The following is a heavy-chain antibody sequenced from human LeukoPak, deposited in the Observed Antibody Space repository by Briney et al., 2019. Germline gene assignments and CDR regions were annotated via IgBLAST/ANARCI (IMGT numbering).Heavy chain of an antibody. J-gene: IGHJ6*02. Sequence: SVKVSCKASGYTFTSYAISWVRQAPGQGLEWMGSISAYKGNTYYAQRLKGRTNTTTETSTSRAYMELRSPTSEDMAVYYCAVKGAGIDFWGQGTPVTVSS. CDR2: ISAYKGNT. CDR1: GYTFTSYA. CDR3: AVKGAGIDF. V-gene: IGHV1-18*03. D-gene: IGHD4/OR15-4a*01.